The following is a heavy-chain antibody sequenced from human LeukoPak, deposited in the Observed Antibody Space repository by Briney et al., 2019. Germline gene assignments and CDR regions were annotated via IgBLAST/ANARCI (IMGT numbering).Heavy chain of an antibody. CDR2: INHSGST. D-gene: IGHD2-2*01. V-gene: IGHV4-34*01. J-gene: IGHJ5*02. Sequence: SGTLSHTPAVDRGSVGGYYWRWIGQPPGKGLEWIGEINHSGSTNYNPSLKSRVTISVDTSKNQFSLKLSSVTAADTAVYYCARDLRTSRGNWFDPWGQGTLVTVSS. CDR1: RGSVGGYY. CDR3: ARDLRTSRGNWFDP.